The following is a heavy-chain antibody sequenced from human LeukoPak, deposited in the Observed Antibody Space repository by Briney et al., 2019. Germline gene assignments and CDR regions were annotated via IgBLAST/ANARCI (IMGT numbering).Heavy chain of an antibody. CDR3: ARVFGDIVVLPAAIRGTDYYYYMDV. V-gene: IGHV1-8*01. CDR2: MNPNSGNT. CDR1: GYTFTSYD. D-gene: IGHD2-2*01. J-gene: IGHJ6*03. Sequence: GASVKVSCKASGYTFTSYDINWVRQATGQGLEWMGWMNPNSGNTGYAQKFQGRVTMTRNTSISTAYMELSSLRSEDTAVYYCARVFGDIVVLPAAIRGTDYYYYMDVWGNGTTVTVSS.